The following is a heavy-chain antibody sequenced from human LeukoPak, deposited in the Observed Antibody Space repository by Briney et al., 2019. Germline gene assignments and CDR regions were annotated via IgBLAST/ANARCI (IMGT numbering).Heavy chain of an antibody. Sequence: GASVKVSCKASGYTFTSYAMHWVRQAPGQRLEWMGWINAGNGNTKYSQKFQGRVTITRDTSASTAYMELSSLRSEDTAVYYCARSFHYHDSSGYYPYYFDYWGQGTLVTVSS. CDR2: INAGNGNT. D-gene: IGHD3-22*01. CDR3: ARSFHYHDSSGYYPYYFDY. J-gene: IGHJ4*02. CDR1: GYTFTSYA. V-gene: IGHV1-3*01.